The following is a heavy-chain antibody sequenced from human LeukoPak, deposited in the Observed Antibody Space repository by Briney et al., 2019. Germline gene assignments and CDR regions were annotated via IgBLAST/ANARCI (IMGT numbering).Heavy chain of an antibody. J-gene: IGHJ4*02. Sequence: SETLSLTCTVSGGSISSGSYYWSRIRQPAGKGLEWIGRIYTSGSTNYNPSLKSRVTISVDTSKNQFSLKLSSVTAADTAVYYCARGSFFITMIVVDPGNFDYWGQGTLVTVSS. CDR1: GGSISSGSYY. CDR3: ARGSFFITMIVVDPGNFDY. D-gene: IGHD3-22*01. V-gene: IGHV4-61*02. CDR2: IYTSGST.